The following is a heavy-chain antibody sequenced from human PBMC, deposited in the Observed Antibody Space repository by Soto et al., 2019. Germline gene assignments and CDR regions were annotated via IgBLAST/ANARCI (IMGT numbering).Heavy chain of an antibody. CDR2: INSKVGST. V-gene: IGHV1-46*01. CDR3: VRSPAAFHGMDV. J-gene: IGHJ6*02. D-gene: IGHD2-2*01. Sequence: QVQLVQSGAEVKKPGASVKVSCKTSGYTFTSYNMHWVRQAPGQGLEWMGMINSKVGSTRYAEKFQGRATMTRDTSTSTVYMELSNLRSEDTAVYYCVRSPAAFHGMDVWGHGTTVTVSS. CDR1: GYTFTSYN.